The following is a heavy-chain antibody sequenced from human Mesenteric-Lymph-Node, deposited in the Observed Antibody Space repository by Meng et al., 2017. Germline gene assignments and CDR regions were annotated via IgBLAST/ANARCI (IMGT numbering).Heavy chain of an antibody. J-gene: IGHJ6*02. V-gene: IGHV1-2*02. CDR1: GYTLTELS. D-gene: IGHD6-13*01. CDR3: ARAAAITEFYGMDV. Sequence: ASVKVSCKVSGYTLTELSMHWVRQAPGKGLEWMGWINPNSGGTNYAQKFQGRVTMTRDTSISTAYMELSRLRSDDTAVYYCARAAAITEFYGMDVWGQGTTVTVSS. CDR2: INPNSGGT.